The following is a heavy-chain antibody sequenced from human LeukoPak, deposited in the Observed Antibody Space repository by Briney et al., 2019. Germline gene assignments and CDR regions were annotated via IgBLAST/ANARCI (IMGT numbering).Heavy chain of an antibody. CDR3: ATVIDNSGSLGF. Sequence: GGSLRLTCAASGFTVSNNYMSWVRQAPGKGLEWVSVIYSGGSTYYTDSVKGRFTISRDSSKHTLYLQMNSLRAEDTAVYYCATVIDNSGSLGFWGQGTLVTVSS. V-gene: IGHV3-53*01. J-gene: IGHJ4*02. CDR2: IYSGGST. CDR1: GFTVSNNY. D-gene: IGHD3-22*01.